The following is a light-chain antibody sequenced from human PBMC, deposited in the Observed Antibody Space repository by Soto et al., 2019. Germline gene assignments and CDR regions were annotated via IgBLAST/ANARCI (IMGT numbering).Light chain of an antibody. CDR3: QQHNDWPPST. CDR1: QSVRDN. CDR2: GAS. Sequence: ETLLTQSPATLSVSPGERDTLSCRASQSVRDNLDWYQQKPGQAPRLLIYGASTRAPGIPDRFSGSGFWTEFSLTISSLQSEDFAVYYCQQHNDWPPSTCGQGTNLEIK. J-gene: IGKJ2*01. V-gene: IGKV3-15*01.